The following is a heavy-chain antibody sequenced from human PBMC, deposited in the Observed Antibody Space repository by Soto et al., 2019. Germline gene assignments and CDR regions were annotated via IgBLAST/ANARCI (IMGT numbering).Heavy chain of an antibody. CDR1: GGSISTNNW. Sequence: QVQLQESGPGLVKPSGTLSLTCAVSGGSISTNNWWSWVRQPPGKGLEWIGEIYHSGSTNYSPSLQSRVTISVDTSKSQFSLRLTSVTAADTAVYYCARGSGHLSISMIIITDWFDPGGQGTLVTVSS. D-gene: IGHD3-16*01. V-gene: IGHV4-4*02. CDR2: IYHSGST. J-gene: IGHJ5*02. CDR3: ARGSGHLSISMIIITDWFDP.